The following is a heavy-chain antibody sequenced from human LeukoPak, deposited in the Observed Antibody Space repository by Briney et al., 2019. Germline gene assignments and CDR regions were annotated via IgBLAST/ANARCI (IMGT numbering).Heavy chain of an antibody. V-gene: IGHV4-39*01. Sequence: SETLSLTCSVSGGSISSSTYYWGWIRQPPGKGLDWIGRIYYSGSTYYNPSLKSPVTISVDTSKNQVSLKVSSVTAADTAVYYCAYTNFGIAVAGGYWGQGTLVTVSS. D-gene: IGHD6-19*01. CDR3: AYTNFGIAVAGGY. CDR1: GGSISSSTYY. J-gene: IGHJ4*02. CDR2: IYYSGST.